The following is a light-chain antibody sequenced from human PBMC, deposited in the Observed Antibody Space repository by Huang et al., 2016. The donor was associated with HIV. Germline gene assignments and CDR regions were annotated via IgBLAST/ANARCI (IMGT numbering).Light chain of an antibody. J-gene: IGKJ2*01. CDR3: QQYNNWPPYT. CDR2: GAS. CDR1: ESVSSS. V-gene: IGKV3-15*01. Sequence: EVVMTQSPATLSVSPGERTTLSCRASESVSSSLAWYQQRPGQPPRLIIYGASTRATGTPTRFSGSGSGTEFTLTISSLQSEDFAVYYCQQYNNWPPYTFGQGTKLEIK.